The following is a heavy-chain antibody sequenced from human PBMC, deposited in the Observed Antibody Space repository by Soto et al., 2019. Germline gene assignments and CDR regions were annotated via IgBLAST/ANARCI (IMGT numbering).Heavy chain of an antibody. CDR3: AKQYDFWSGTYYYYMDV. D-gene: IGHD3-3*01. CDR1: GFTFSSYA. CDR2: INGGVGST. J-gene: IGHJ6*03. Sequence: EVQLLESGGGLVQPGGSLRLSCAASGFTFSSYAMSWVRQAPGRGLEWVSAINGGVGSTYCADSVKGRFTISRDNSKNTRYLQMSSRRAEDTSVYYCAKQYDFWSGTYYYYMDVWGKGTKVTVSS. V-gene: IGHV3-23*01.